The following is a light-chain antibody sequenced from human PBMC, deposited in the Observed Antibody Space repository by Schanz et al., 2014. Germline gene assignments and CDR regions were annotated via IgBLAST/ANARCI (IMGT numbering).Light chain of an antibody. V-gene: IGKV2-28*01. CDR1: QSLLQSNGYNY. CDR3: MQALPNPGYT. Sequence: DIVLTQSPLSLPVTPGAPASISCRSSQSLLQSNGYNYVDWYLQKPGQSPQLLIYLGSSRASGVHDRFSGSGSGTDFTLKISRVEAEDVGVYYCMQALPNPGYTFGPGTKLEIK. J-gene: IGKJ2*01. CDR2: LGS.